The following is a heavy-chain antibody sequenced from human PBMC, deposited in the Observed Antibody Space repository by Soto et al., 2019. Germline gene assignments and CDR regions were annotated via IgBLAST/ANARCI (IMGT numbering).Heavy chain of an antibody. V-gene: IGHV3-23*01. Sequence: EVKLLESGGGLVQPGGSLRLSCAASGFTFSSYSMSWVRQAPGKGLEWVSHITASRGTTYYADSVKGRFTISRDSSRNTLYLQMNSLRVEDTALYYCAKCIQLNWNYDSFHIWGQGTMVTVAS. CDR3: AKCIQLNWNYDSFHI. J-gene: IGHJ3*02. CDR2: ITASRGTT. CDR1: GFTFSSYS. D-gene: IGHD1-7*01.